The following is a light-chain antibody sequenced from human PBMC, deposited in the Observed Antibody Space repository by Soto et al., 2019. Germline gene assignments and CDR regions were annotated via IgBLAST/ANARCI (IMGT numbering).Light chain of an antibody. CDR2: GAS. CDR3: QKYCSSPQT. J-gene: IGKJ1*01. V-gene: IGKV3-20*01. Sequence: VLLKSXATLSLYPREXXXXXXXASQSVSSYVDLSKKEXGQADGLLIYGASXRATGIADRLSGSGSATDFTLTISRMEPEEVAVYYCQKYCSSPQTFGQGTKVDIK. CDR1: QSVSSY.